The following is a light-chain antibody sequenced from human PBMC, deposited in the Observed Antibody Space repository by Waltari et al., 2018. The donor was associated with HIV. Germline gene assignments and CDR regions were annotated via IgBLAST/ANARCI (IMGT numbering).Light chain of an antibody. CDR2: AAS. CDR1: QSISTS. CDR3: QQSYSTPGYT. Sequence: DIQMTQSPSSLSASVGDRVTITCRASQSISTSLNWYQQKPGTAPKLLIYAASSLQSGVPSRFSGSGSGTDFTLTISSLQPEDFATYYCQQSYSTPGYTFGQGTKLEIK. J-gene: IGKJ2*01. V-gene: IGKV1-39*01.